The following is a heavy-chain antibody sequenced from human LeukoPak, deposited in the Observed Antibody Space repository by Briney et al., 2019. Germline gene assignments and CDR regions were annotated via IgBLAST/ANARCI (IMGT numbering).Heavy chain of an antibody. Sequence: GASVKVSCKASGGTFSSYAISWVRQAPGQGLEWMGGIIPIFGTANYPQKFQGRVTITADKSTSTAYMELSSLRSEDTAVYYCAREAYDFWSGYYTGEGPDYYYYMDVWGKGTTVTVSS. V-gene: IGHV1-69*06. J-gene: IGHJ6*03. D-gene: IGHD3-3*01. CDR2: IIPIFGTA. CDR3: AREAYDFWSGYYTGEGPDYYYYMDV. CDR1: GGTFSSYA.